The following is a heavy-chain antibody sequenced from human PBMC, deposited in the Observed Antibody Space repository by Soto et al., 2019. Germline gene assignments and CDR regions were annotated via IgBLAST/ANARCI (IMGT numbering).Heavy chain of an antibody. V-gene: IGHV4-4*07. CDR3: ARASGGYSSSWYNWFDP. Sequence: SETLSLTCTVSGGSISSYYWSWIRQPAGKGLEWIGRIYTSGSTNYNPSLKSRVTMSVDTSKNQFSLKLSSVTAADTAVYYCARASGGYSSSWYNWFDPWGQGTLVTVSS. D-gene: IGHD6-13*01. CDR2: IYTSGST. J-gene: IGHJ5*02. CDR1: GGSISSYY.